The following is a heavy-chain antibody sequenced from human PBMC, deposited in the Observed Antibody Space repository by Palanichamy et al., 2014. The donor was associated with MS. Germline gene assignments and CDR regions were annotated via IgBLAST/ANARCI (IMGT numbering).Heavy chain of an antibody. J-gene: IGHJ4*02. CDR1: GGSITTSNW. D-gene: IGHD6-6*01. CDR3: ARGRGYSSSPLEY. V-gene: IGHV4-4*02. CDR2: IYHGGNT. Sequence: QVQLQESGPGLVKPSGTLSLTCAVSGGSITTSNWWNWVRQPPGKGLEWIGEIYHGGNTNYNPSLKSRVTISVDRSKNHVSLRLTSVTAADTAVYYCARGRGYSSSPLEYWGQGTLVTVSS.